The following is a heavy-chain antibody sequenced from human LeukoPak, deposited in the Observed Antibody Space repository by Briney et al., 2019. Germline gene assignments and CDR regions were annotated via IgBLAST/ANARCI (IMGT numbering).Heavy chain of an antibody. J-gene: IGHJ4*02. CDR2: ISAYNGNT. D-gene: IGHD3-22*01. CDR3: ARDRRYYYDSSGYYY. CDR1: GNTFTSYG. V-gene: IGHV1-18*01. Sequence: ASVKVSCKASGNTFTSYGISWVRQAPGQGLEWMGWISAYNGNTNYAQKLQGRVTMTTDTSTSTAYMELRSLRSDDTAVYYCARDRRYYYDSSGYYYWGQGTLVTVSS.